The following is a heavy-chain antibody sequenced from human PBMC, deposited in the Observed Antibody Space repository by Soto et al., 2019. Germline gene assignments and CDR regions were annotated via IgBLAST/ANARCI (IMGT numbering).Heavy chain of an antibody. CDR2: ISYDGSHE. Sequence: VQLVESGGGVVQPGTSLRLSCSASGLAFSTYGMHWVRQAPGRGLEWVTLISYDGSHEYYADSVKGRFTISRDNSKNTLYLQMNSLRIEDTAVYYCAKLGGRLEGGHAFDIWGQGTMVTVSS. D-gene: IGHD1-26*01. CDR1: GLAFSTYG. J-gene: IGHJ3*02. CDR3: AKLGGRLEGGHAFDI. V-gene: IGHV3-30*18.